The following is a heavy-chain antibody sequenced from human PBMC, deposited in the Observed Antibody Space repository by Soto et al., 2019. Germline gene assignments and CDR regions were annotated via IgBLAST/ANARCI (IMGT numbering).Heavy chain of an antibody. CDR2: IFDNGDV. J-gene: IGHJ4*02. D-gene: IGHD3-16*01. V-gene: IGHV4-59*01. CDR1: GVSSTSFY. CDR3: ARGWGSKWYYFDS. Sequence: KPSETLSLTCTVSGVSSTSFYWSWIRQSPGKGLEWIGYIFDNGDVKYNPSLMSRLTMSIDMSKNEFSLRLKPVTAADTAMYYCARGWGSKWYYFDSWGEGTLVTVSS.